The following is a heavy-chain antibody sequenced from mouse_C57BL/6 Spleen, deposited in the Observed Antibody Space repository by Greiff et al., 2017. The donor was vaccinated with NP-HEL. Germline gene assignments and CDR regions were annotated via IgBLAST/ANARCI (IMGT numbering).Heavy chain of an antibody. D-gene: IGHD4-1*01. J-gene: IGHJ2*01. CDR1: GFTFSDAW. CDR2: IRNKANNHAT. Sequence: EVQRVESGGGLVQPGGSMKLSCAASGFTFSDAWMDWVRQSPEEGLEWVAEIRNKANNHATYYAESVKGRFTISRDDSKSSVYLQMNSLRAEDTGIYYCTRLTGTRYFDYGGQGTTLTVSS. V-gene: IGHV6-6*01. CDR3: TRLTGTRYFDY.